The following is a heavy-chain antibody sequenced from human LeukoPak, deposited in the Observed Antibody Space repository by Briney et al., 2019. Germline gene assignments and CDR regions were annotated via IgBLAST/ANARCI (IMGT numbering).Heavy chain of an antibody. J-gene: IGHJ6*03. CDR1: GFTFNSYA. CDR2: IKQDGSEK. D-gene: IGHD2-2*01. CDR3: ARALGRYCSSTSCDMDV. V-gene: IGHV3-7*01. Sequence: GGSLRLSCAASGFTFNSYAMGWVRQAPGKGLEWVANIKQDGSEKYYVDSVKGRFTISRDNAKNSLYLQMNSLRAEDTAVYYCARALGRYCSSTSCDMDVWGKGTTVTVSS.